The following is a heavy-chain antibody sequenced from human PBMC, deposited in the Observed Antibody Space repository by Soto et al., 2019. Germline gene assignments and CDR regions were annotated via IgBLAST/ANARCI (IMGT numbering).Heavy chain of an antibody. CDR2: ISHSGST. CDR3: ARGLLAAAGTIWFDP. V-gene: IGHV4-34*01. CDR1: GGSFSGYY. Sequence: QVQLQQWGAGLLKPSETLSLTCAVYGGSFSGYYWSWIRQPPGKGLEWIGEISHSGSTHYNPSLKRRVTISVHTSKNQFPLKLSSVTAADTAVYYCARGLLAAAGTIWFDPWGQGSLVTVSS. D-gene: IGHD6-13*01. J-gene: IGHJ5*02.